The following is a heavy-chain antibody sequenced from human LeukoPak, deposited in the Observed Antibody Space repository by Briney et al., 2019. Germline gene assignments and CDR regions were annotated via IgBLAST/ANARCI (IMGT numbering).Heavy chain of an antibody. J-gene: IGHJ3*02. CDR2: IYYSGST. CDR3: ARDNRYDSSGYDAFDI. CDR1: GGSISSYY. D-gene: IGHD3-22*01. V-gene: IGHV4-59*12. Sequence: SETLSLTCTVSGGSISSYYWSWIRQPPGKGLEWIGYIYYSGSTKYNPSLKSRVTISVDASKTQFSLKLSSVTAADTAVYYCARDNRYDSSGYDAFDIWGQGTMVTVSS.